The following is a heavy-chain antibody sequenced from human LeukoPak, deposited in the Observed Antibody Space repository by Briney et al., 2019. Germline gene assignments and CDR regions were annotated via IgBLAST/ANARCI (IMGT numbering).Heavy chain of an antibody. CDR2: ISGSAGNT. V-gene: IGHV3-23*01. D-gene: IGHD1-26*01. J-gene: IGHJ4*02. CDR3: ANVEWPLDY. CDR1: GFTFSNYA. Sequence: GGSLRLSCADSGFTFSNYAMSWVRQAPGKGLEWVSAISGSAGNTYYADSVKGRFTISRDNSRNTQYLQMNSLRAEDTAIYYCANVEWPLDYWGQGTLVTVST.